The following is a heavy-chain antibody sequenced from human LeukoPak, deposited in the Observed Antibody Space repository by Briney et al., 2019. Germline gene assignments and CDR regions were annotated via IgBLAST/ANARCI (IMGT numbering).Heavy chain of an antibody. J-gene: IGHJ5*02. Sequence: SETLSLTCTVSGGSISSSSYYWGWIRQPPGKGLEWIGSIYYSGSTYYNPSLKSRVTISVDTSKNQFSLKLSSVTAADTAVYYCARHSHSPRVWFGEDKMNWFDPWGQGTLVTVSS. D-gene: IGHD3-10*01. V-gene: IGHV4-39*01. CDR1: GGSISSSSYY. CDR2: IYYSGST. CDR3: ARHSHSPRVWFGEDKMNWFDP.